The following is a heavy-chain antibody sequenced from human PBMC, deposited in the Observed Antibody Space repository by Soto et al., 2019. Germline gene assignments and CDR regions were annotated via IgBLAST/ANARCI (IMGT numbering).Heavy chain of an antibody. CDR1: GGSFSNAY. V-gene: IGHV4-4*07. J-gene: IGHJ6*02. Sequence: LSLTCAVYGGSFSNAYWSWIRQAAGKRLEWIGRIHSSGTFNYNPSLKSRVSISRDMSKNQISLKLSSVTAADTAVYYCARDNIVSKGYGMDVWGQGTTVTVSS. CDR2: IHSSGTF. D-gene: IGHD5-12*01. CDR3: ARDNIVSKGYGMDV.